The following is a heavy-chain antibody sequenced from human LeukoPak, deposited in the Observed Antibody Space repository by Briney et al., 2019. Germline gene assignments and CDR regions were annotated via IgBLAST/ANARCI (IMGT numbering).Heavy chain of an antibody. V-gene: IGHV4-39*01. J-gene: IGHJ4*02. CDR3: ASYYDFWSGLDY. Sequence: PSETLSLTCTVSGGSISSSSYYWGWIRRPPGKGLGWIGSIYCSGSTYYNPSLKSRVTISVDTSKNQFSLKLSSVTAADTAVYYCASYYDFWSGLDYWGQGTLVTVSS. CDR1: GGSISSSSYY. CDR2: IYCSGST. D-gene: IGHD3-3*01.